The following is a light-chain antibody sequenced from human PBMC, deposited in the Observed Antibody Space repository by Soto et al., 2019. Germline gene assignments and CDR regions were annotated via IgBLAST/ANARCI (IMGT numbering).Light chain of an antibody. V-gene: IGKV3-20*01. CDR3: QAYGSSRT. J-gene: IGKJ1*01. Sequence: EIVLTQSPSTLSLSPGERATLSCRASQSVSSTYLAWYQQKPGQAPRLLIYDASSRATGIPDRFSGSGSGTDFTLTISRLEPEDFAVYYCQAYGSSRTFGQGTKVDIK. CDR2: DAS. CDR1: QSVSSTY.